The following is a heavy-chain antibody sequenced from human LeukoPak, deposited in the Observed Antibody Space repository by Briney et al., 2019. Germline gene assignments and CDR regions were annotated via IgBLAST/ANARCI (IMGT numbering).Heavy chain of an antibody. CDR2: MNPNSGNT. V-gene: IGHV1-8*01. CDR3: ARIELLWFGTDDAFDI. CDR1: GYTFTSYD. D-gene: IGHD3-10*01. Sequence: GASVKVSCKASGYTFTSYDINWVRQATGQGLEWMGWMNPNSGNTGYAQKFQGRVTMTRNTSISTAYMELSSLRSKDTAVYYCARIELLWFGTDDAFDIWGQGTMVTVSS. J-gene: IGHJ3*02.